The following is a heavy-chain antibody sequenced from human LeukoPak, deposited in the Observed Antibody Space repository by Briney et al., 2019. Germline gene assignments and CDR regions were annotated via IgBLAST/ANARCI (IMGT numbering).Heavy chain of an antibody. Sequence: GASVKVSCKASGYTFTGYYMHWVRQAPGQGLEWMGWMNPNSGNTGYAQKFQGRVTITRNTSISTVYMELSSLRSEDTAVYYCARGIPARRDYYYYYYMDVWGKGTTVTVSS. J-gene: IGHJ6*03. CDR2: MNPNSGNT. CDR3: ARGIPARRDYYYYYYMDV. CDR1: GYTFTGYY. D-gene: IGHD6-6*01. V-gene: IGHV1-8*03.